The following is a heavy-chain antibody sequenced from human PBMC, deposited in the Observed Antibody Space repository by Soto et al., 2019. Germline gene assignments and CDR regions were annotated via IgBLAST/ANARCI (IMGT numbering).Heavy chain of an antibody. Sequence: PSETLSLTCTVSGCSISSSGYYWPWLLQPPGRGLEWIGSIYYNGDTYFYPSLKSRVTISVDTSKNQFSLKLTSVTAADTALYFCARGGKYYQQETYFFDYWGQGSLVTVSS. D-gene: IGHD3-16*01. CDR3: ARGGKYYQQETYFFDY. J-gene: IGHJ4*01. CDR1: GCSISSSGYY. V-gene: IGHV4-39*01. CDR2: IYYNGDT.